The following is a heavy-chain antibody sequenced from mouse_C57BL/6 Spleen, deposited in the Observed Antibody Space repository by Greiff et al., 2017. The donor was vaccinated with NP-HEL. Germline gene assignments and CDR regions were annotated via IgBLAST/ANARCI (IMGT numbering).Heavy chain of an antibody. J-gene: IGHJ4*01. Sequence: QVQLQQSGPELVKPGASVKISCKASGYAFSSSWMNWVKQRPGKGLEWIGRIYPGDGDTNYNGKFKGKATLTADKSSSTAYMQLSSLTSEDSAVYFCASQFPNYYGSSPYYAMDYWGQGTSVTVSS. V-gene: IGHV1-82*01. CDR1: GYAFSSSW. D-gene: IGHD1-1*01. CDR3: ASQFPNYYGSSPYYAMDY. CDR2: IYPGDGDT.